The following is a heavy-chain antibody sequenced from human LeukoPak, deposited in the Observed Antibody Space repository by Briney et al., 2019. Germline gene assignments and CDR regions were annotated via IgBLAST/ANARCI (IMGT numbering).Heavy chain of an antibody. Sequence: GGSLRLSCAVSGLTFSTYGMHWVRQAPGKGLEWVAVIWFDGSNQYYADSVKGRFTVSRDNSKNTLFLQMNSLRAEDTAVYYCARDYWDSCGKRLDYWGQGTLVTVSS. CDR1: GLTFSTYG. CDR2: IWFDGSNQ. J-gene: IGHJ4*02. V-gene: IGHV3-33*01. CDR3: ARDYWDSCGKRLDY. D-gene: IGHD3-22*01.